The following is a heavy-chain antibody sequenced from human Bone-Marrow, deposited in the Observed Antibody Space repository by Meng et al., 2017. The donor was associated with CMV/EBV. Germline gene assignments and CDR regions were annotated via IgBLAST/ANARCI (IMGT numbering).Heavy chain of an antibody. J-gene: IGHJ4*02. CDR3: AKDDLHDCSTSCYNQDY. D-gene: IGHD2-2*02. CDR1: GFTFSSYG. V-gene: IGHV3-30*02. CDR2: IRYDGSNK. Sequence: LSLTCAASGFTFSSYGMHWVRQAPGKGLEWVAFIRYDGSNKYYADSVKGRFTISRDNSKNTLYLQMNSLRAEDTAVYYCAKDDLHDCSTSCYNQDYWGQGTLVTVSS.